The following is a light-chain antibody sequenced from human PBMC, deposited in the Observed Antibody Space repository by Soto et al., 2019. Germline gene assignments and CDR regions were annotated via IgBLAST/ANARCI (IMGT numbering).Light chain of an antibody. V-gene: IGKV1-39*01. CDR1: QSISSY. CDR3: QQSHRTPPIA. Sequence: DIQMTQSPSSLSASVGDRVTITCRASQSISSYLNWYQQKPGKAPKLLIYAASSLQSGVPSRFSGSGSGTDFTLTISSLQPEDFATYYCQQSHRTPPIAFGQGTRLEI. J-gene: IGKJ5*01. CDR2: AAS.